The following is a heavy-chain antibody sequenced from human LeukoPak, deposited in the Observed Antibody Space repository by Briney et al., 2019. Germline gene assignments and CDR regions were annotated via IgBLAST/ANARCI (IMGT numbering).Heavy chain of an antibody. V-gene: IGHV3-30*18. J-gene: IGHJ4*02. CDR3: AKQLWLDY. Sequence: GRSLRLSCAASGFTFSSYGMHWVRQAPGKGLEWVAVISYDGSNKYYADSVKGRFTISRDNSKNTLYLQMNSLRAEDTAVYYCAKQLWLDYWGQGTLVTVSS. CDR2: ISYDGSNK. D-gene: IGHD5-18*01. CDR1: GFTFSSYG.